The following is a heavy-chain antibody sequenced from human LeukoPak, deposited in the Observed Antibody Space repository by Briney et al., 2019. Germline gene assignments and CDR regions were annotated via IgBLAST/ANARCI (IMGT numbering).Heavy chain of an antibody. D-gene: IGHD3-16*01. CDR2: IYHSGSTNYNPNGST. V-gene: IGHV4-59*01. CDR3: ARMQEGAPYHFDY. CDR1: GVSISSYH. J-gene: IGHJ4*02. Sequence: SETLSLTCTVSGVSISSYHWSWIRQSPGMGLEWIGYIYHSGSTNYNPNGSTNYNPSLESRVTTSIDTSNNQFSLRLRSVSAADTAVYYCARMQEGAPYHFDYWGQGTLVTVSS.